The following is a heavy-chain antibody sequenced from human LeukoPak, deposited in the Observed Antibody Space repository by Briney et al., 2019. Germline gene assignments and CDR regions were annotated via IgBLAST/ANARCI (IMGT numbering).Heavy chain of an antibody. J-gene: IGHJ4*02. CDR3: AKGGGYESAGDY. CDR2: ISYDGSNK. D-gene: IGHD5-12*01. V-gene: IGHV3-30*18. Sequence: PGRSLRLSCVASGFTFSSYGMRWVRQAPGKGLEWVAVISYDGSNKYYADSVKGRFTISRDNSKNTLYLQMNSLRAEDTAVYYCAKGGGYESAGDYWGQVTLVTVSS. CDR1: GFTFSSYG.